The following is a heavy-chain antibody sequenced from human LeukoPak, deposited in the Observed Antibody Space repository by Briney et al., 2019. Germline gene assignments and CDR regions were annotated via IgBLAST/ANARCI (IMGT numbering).Heavy chain of an antibody. D-gene: IGHD2-15*01. V-gene: IGHV1-2*02. J-gene: IGHJ4*02. Sequence: ASVKVSCKASRYIFTCYYIHWVRQAPGQGLEWMGWSNPNSGATNYAQKFQGRVTMTTDTSISAAYMDLSRLRFDDTALYYCAKGTRRIWSDFDYWGQGTLVTVSS. CDR1: RYIFTCYY. CDR3: AKGTRRIWSDFDY. CDR2: SNPNSGAT.